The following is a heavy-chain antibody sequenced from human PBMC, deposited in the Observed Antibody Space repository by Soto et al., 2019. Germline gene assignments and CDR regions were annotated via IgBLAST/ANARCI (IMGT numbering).Heavy chain of an antibody. CDR3: ARDDVTFVRAGAHLYGKDV. CDR1: GYTFTSFG. J-gene: IGHJ6*02. V-gene: IGHV1-18*04. Sequence: SASVKVSCKASGYTFTSFGISWVRQAPGQRLEWMGWINAYNGNTNYAQKLQGRVTMTTDTSTSTAYMELRSLRSDDTAVHYCARDDVTFVRAGAHLYGKDVSGQRTTVPGSS. D-gene: IGHD3-10*01. CDR2: INAYNGNT.